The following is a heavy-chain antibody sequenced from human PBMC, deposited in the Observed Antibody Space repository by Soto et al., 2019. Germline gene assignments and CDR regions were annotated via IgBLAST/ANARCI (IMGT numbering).Heavy chain of an antibody. V-gene: IGHV4-34*01. D-gene: IGHD4-17*01. J-gene: IGHJ4*02. CDR3: ARSKGAVTTRPMYYFDY. CDR2: INHSGST. CDR1: GGSFSGYY. Sequence: QVQLQQWGAGLLKPSETLSLTCAVYGGSFSGYYWSWIRQPPGKGLEWIGEINHSGSTNYNPSLKSRVTISVDTSKNQFSLKLSSVTAADTAVYYCARSKGAVTTRPMYYFDYWGQGTLVTVSS.